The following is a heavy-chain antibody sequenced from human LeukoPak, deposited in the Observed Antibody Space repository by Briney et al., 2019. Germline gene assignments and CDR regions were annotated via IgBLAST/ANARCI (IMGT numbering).Heavy chain of an antibody. V-gene: IGHV4-34*01. CDR3: ARDEGVGYYDSSGYSNGAFDI. D-gene: IGHD3-22*01. CDR2: IYYSGST. CDR1: GGSFSGYY. J-gene: IGHJ3*02. Sequence: SETLSLTCAVYGGSFSGYYWGWIRQPPGKGLEWIGSIYYSGSTYYNPSLKSRVTISVDTSKNQFSLKLSSVTAADTAVYYCARDEGVGYYDSSGYSNGAFDIRGQGAMVTVSS.